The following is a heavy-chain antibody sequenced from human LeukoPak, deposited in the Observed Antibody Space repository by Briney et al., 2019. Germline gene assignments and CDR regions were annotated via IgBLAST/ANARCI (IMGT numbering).Heavy chain of an antibody. CDR1: GGSISSGDYY. CDR3: ARHSRSGYIGYENAFDI. V-gene: IGHV4-30-4*01. Sequence: PSETLSLTCTVSGGSISSGDYYWSWIRQPPGKGLEWIGYIYYSGSTYYNPSLKSRVTISVDTSKHQFSLKLNSVTAADTGIYYCARHSRSGYIGYENAFDIWGQGTMVTVSS. CDR2: IYYSGST. D-gene: IGHD5-12*01. J-gene: IGHJ3*02.